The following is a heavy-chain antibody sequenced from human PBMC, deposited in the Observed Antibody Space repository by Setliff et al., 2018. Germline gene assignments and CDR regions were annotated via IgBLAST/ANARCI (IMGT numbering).Heavy chain of an antibody. V-gene: IGHV3-33*08. CDR1: GFSFSNYG. D-gene: IGHD4-4*01. CDR3: ATSTITTYYFDY. J-gene: IGHJ4*01. Sequence: GGSLRLSCVVSGFSFSNYGMHWVRQAPGKGLEWVAGTWYDGTTKYYADSVKGRFTISRDNAKNSLYLQMKSLRAEDTAIYYCATSTITTYYFDYWGHGTLVTVSS. CDR2: TWYDGTTK.